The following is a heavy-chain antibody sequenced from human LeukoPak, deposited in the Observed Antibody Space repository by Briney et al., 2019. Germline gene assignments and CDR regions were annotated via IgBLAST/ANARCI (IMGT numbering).Heavy chain of an antibody. Sequence: SETLSLTCTVSGYSISSGYYWGWIRQPPGKGLGGTGNVYRSGSTYYTPSLKSRVTVSVDTSKNQFSLKLYSVTAADTAVYYCASLAGGTWFDPWGQGTLVTVSS. CDR2: VYRSGST. V-gene: IGHV4-38-2*02. D-gene: IGHD3-16*01. J-gene: IGHJ5*02. CDR1: GYSISSGYY. CDR3: ASLAGGTWFDP.